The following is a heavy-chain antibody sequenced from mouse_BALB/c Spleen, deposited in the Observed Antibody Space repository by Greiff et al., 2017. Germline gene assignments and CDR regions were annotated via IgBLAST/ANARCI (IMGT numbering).Heavy chain of an antibody. CDR3: TREGYYGSSSAWFAY. Sequence: QVQLQQPGAELVKPGASVKMSCKASGYTFTSYWMHWVKQRPGQGLEWIGVIDPSDSYTSYNQKFKGKATLTVDTSSSTAYMQLSSLTSEDSAVYYCTREGYYGSSSAWFAYWGQGTLVTVSA. CDR2: IDPSDSYT. V-gene: IGHV1S127*01. D-gene: IGHD1-1*01. CDR1: GYTFTSYW. J-gene: IGHJ3*01.